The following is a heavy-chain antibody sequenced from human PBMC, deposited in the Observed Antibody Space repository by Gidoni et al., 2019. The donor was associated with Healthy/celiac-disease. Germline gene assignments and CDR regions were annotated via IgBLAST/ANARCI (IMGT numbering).Heavy chain of an antibody. CDR1: GGSISSSSYY. Sequence: QLQLQESGPGLVKPSETLSLTCTVPGGSISSSSYYWGWIRQPPGKGLEWIGSIYYSGSTYYNPSLKSRVTISVDTSKNQFSLKLSSVTAADTAVYYCASPPNYDGMDVWGQGTTVTVSS. CDR3: ASPPNYDGMDV. V-gene: IGHV4-39*01. D-gene: IGHD3-16*01. J-gene: IGHJ6*02. CDR2: IYYSGST.